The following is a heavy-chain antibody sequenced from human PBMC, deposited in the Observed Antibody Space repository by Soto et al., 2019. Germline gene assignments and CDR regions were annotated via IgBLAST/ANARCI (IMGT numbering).Heavy chain of an antibody. CDR3: ASRGSSGPF. Sequence: SETLSLTCAVSGGSITNTDWWTWVRQPPGMGLEWVGDIFLSGNTNYNPSLEGRAAISLDKSRNQFSLILNSVTAADTAVYYCASRGSSGPFWGQGTLVTVSS. CDR2: IFLSGNT. D-gene: IGHD3-22*01. V-gene: IGHV4-4*02. J-gene: IGHJ4*02. CDR1: GGSITNTDW.